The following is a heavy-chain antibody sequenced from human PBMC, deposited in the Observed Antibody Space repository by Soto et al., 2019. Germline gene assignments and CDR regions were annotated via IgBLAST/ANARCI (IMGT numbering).Heavy chain of an antibody. D-gene: IGHD6-6*01. Sequence: ESGGGLVKPGGSLRLSCAASGFIFSSYSMNWVRQAPGKGLEWISSVSSTGSFIDYTDSLKGRFTISRDNAKSSLSLQMNSLRAEDTALYYCARETNPYTTSSHAFDIWGQGTMVTVSS. CDR2: VSSTGSFI. J-gene: IGHJ3*02. CDR1: GFIFSSYS. V-gene: IGHV3-21*01. CDR3: ARETNPYTTSSHAFDI.